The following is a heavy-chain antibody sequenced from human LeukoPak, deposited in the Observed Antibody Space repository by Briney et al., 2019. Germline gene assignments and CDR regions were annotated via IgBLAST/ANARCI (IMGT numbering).Heavy chain of an antibody. Sequence: GGSLRLSCEASGFAFNNYWMHWVRQAPGKGLVWVSRIRTDGLETSYADSVKGRFTVSRDNAKNTLYLQMNSLRAEDTAVYYCARVMSGYYVVLDVWGQGTMVTVSS. CDR2: IRTDGLET. J-gene: IGHJ3*01. D-gene: IGHD3-3*01. CDR1: GFAFNNYW. V-gene: IGHV3-74*01. CDR3: ARVMSGYYVVLDV.